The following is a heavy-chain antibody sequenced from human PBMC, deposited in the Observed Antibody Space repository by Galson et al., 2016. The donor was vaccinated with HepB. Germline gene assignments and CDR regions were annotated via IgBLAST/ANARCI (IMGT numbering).Heavy chain of an antibody. Sequence: SVKVSCKASGYIFINYYIHWVRQAPGQGLEWMGIVNPNGGSTGYAQRFQGRVTMTRDTSTSTVYMELSSLRSEDTAVYYCARDPAVIEVVTSGSAFHIWGQGTMVTVSS. CDR1: GYIFINYY. CDR2: VNPNGGST. V-gene: IGHV1-46*01. CDR3: ARDPAVIEVVTSGSAFHI. D-gene: IGHD3-22*01. J-gene: IGHJ3*02.